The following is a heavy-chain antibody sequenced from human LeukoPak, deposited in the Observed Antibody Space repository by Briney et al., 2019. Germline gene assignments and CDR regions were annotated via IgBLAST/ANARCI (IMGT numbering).Heavy chain of an antibody. CDR3: TRFYDFGLDY. CDR1: GLTFSGSA. CDR2: IRSKANNYAT. J-gene: IGHJ4*02. V-gene: IGHV3-73*01. Sequence: PGGSLRLAWAASGLTFSGSAMHWVRQASGEWLGWVGRIRSKANNYATAFAASVKGRFTVSRDDSKNTAYLQMNSLKTEDTAVYYCTRFYDFGLDYWGQGTLVTVSS. D-gene: IGHD3-3*01.